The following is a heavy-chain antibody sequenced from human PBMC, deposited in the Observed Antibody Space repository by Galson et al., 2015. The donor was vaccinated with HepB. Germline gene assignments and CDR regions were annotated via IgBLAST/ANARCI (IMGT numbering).Heavy chain of an antibody. D-gene: IGHD1-26*01. Sequence: SLRLSCAASGFTFSSYGMHWVRQAPGKGLEWVAVIWYDGSNIYYADSVKGRFTISRDNSKNTLYLQMNSLRAEDTAVYYCAREGWEPPVVAFDIWGQGTMVTVSS. CDR3: AREGWEPPVVAFDI. V-gene: IGHV3-33*01. CDR2: IWYDGSNI. CDR1: GFTFSSYG. J-gene: IGHJ3*02.